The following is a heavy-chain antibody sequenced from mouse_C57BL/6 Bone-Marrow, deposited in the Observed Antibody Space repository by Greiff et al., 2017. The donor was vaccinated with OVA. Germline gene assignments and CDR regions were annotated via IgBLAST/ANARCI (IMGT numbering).Heavy chain of an antibody. J-gene: IGHJ1*03. D-gene: IGHD1-1*01. V-gene: IGHV5-9-1*02. CDR1: GFTFSSYA. Sequence: EVKLVESGEGLVKPGGSLKLSCAASGFTFSSYAMSWVRQTPEKRLEWVAYISSGGDYIYYADTVKGRFTISRDNARNTLYLQMSSLKSEDTAMYYCTREHYYGSSYNWYFDVWGTGTTVTVSS. CDR3: TREHYYGSSYNWYFDV. CDR2: ISSGGDYI.